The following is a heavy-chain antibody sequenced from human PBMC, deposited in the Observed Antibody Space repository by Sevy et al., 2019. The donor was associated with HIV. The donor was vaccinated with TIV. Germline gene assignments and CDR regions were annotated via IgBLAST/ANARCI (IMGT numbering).Heavy chain of an antibody. D-gene: IGHD1-1*01. Sequence: GGSLRLSCAASGFTFDDYAMHWVRQAPGKGLEWVSGISWNGGSIGYADSVKGRFTISRDNAKISLYLQMNSLRAEDTALYYCAKDLRQMSTMNDAFDIWGQGTMVTVSS. CDR2: ISWNGGSI. CDR1: GFTFDDYA. J-gene: IGHJ3*02. V-gene: IGHV3-9*01. CDR3: AKDLRQMSTMNDAFDI.